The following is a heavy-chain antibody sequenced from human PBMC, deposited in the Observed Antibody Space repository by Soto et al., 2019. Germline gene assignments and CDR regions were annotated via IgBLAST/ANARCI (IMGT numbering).Heavy chain of an antibody. CDR2: IKSETDGATT. Sequence: EVQLVESGGGLVKPGGSLRLSCTASGFTFTNAWMSWVRQAPGKGLEWVGRIKSETDGATTDYAAPVKGRFTISRADSTNTLYLHMNSLQTEDTAVYYCTRTILQWFGESDWGQGTLVTVSS. D-gene: IGHD3-10*01. CDR1: GFTFTNAW. J-gene: IGHJ4*02. CDR3: TRTILQWFGESD. V-gene: IGHV3-15*01.